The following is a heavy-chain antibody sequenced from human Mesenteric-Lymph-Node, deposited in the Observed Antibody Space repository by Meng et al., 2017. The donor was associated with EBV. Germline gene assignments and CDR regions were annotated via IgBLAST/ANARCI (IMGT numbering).Heavy chain of an antibody. CDR1: GYTLSSYY. D-gene: IGHD3-10*01. Sequence: VQVVQSGCEVEKPAASVKVSCKASGYTLSSYYMHWVRQAHGQGLEWMGIINPSGGSTSYAQKFQGRVTMTRDTSTSTVYMELSSLRSEDTAVYYCARDVMVQGVRWFDPWGQGTLVTVSS. J-gene: IGHJ5*02. CDR2: INPSGGST. CDR3: ARDVMVQGVRWFDP. V-gene: IGHV1-46*01.